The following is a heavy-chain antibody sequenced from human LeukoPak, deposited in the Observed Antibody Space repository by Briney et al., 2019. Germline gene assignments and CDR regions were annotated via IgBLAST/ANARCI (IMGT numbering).Heavy chain of an antibody. J-gene: IGHJ4*02. Sequence: GGSLRLSCAASGFTFSSYAMSWVHQAPGKGLEWVSAISGSGGSTYYADSVKGRFTISRDNAKNSLYLQMNSLRAEDTAVYYCARGDSSSWYTCDYWGQGTLVTVSS. CDR3: ARGDSSSWYTCDY. D-gene: IGHD6-13*01. CDR1: GFTFSSYA. V-gene: IGHV3-23*01. CDR2: ISGSGGST.